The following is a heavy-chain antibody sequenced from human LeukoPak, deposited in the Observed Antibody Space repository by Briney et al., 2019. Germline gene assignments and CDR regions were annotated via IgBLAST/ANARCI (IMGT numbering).Heavy chain of an antibody. CDR1: GDSVSSGNYY. Sequence: SETLSLTCTVSGDSVSSGNYYLSWIRQPPGKGLDWITYMSPSGTTKYNPSPKSRVTTSVDTSRTQFSLRLSSVTAADTAVYYCARGQDDRSGTFDYWGQGILVTVSS. D-gene: IGHD3-22*01. V-gene: IGHV4-61*01. CDR3: ARGQDDRSGTFDY. J-gene: IGHJ4*02. CDR2: MSPSGTT.